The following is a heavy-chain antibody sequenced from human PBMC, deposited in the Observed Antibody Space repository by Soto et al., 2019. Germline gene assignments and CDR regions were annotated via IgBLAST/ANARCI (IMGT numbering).Heavy chain of an antibody. CDR1: GFSLTTSGVD. CDR2: IYGVDDK. V-gene: IGHV2-5*02. D-gene: IGHD3-10*01. Sequence: QITLKESGPTLVKPTQTLTLTCTFSGFSLTTSGVDVGWIRQPPDKALEWLALIYGVDDKRYSPSLKSRLTITGDTSKNQVVLTMTNMDPVDTATYYCAHRHYYGSGNLGMDVWGQGTTVTVSS. J-gene: IGHJ6*02. CDR3: AHRHYYGSGNLGMDV.